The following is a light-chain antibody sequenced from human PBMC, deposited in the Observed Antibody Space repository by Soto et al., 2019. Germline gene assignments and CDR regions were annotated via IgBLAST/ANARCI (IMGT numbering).Light chain of an antibody. CDR1: QSVSSSY. V-gene: IGKV3-11*01. J-gene: IGKJ5*01. CDR3: QQRNIWPPVT. Sequence: EIVLTKSPGTLSLSPRERATLYCRASQSVSSSYLAWYQQKPGQAPRLLIYGAFNRATGIPARFSGSGSGTDFTLTISSLEPEDSAIYYCQQRNIWPPVTFGQGTRLEIK. CDR2: GAF.